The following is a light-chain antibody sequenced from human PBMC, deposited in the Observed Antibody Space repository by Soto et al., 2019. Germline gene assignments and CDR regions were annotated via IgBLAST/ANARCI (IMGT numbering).Light chain of an antibody. CDR1: SSDVGGYIF. J-gene: IGLJ1*01. Sequence: LTQPPSASGSPGQSVTISCTGTSSDVGGYIFVSWYQQHPGKVPKLIIYDVNKRPSGVPDRFSGSKYGNTASLTVSGLQAEDEGDYYCVSFAGGTYVFGTGTKVTV. V-gene: IGLV2-8*01. CDR3: VSFAGGTYV. CDR2: DVN.